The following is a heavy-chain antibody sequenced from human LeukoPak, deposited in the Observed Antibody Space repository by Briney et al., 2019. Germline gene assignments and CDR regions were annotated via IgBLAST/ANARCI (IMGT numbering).Heavy chain of an antibody. CDR2: IYIDGTT. J-gene: IGHJ4*02. CDR1: GFIVSHNY. CDR3: ARDSGGWEAKLDY. V-gene: IGHV3-53*01. Sequence: GGSLRLSCAASGFIVSHNYMTWVRQAPGKGLEWISVIYIDGTTYYADSVKGRFTISRDNSKNTLYPQMNSLRAEDTAVYYCARDSGGWEAKLDYWGQGTLVTVSS. D-gene: IGHD6-19*01.